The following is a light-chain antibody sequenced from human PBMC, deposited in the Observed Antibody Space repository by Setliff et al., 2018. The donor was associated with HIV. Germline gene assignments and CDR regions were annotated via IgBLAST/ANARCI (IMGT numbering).Light chain of an antibody. V-gene: IGLV2-14*01. CDR3: SSYTSRNSYV. Sequence: VLTQPASVSGSPGQSITISCTGTSSDVGGYNSVSWYQQHPGKAPKVIIYEVTDRPSGVSDRFSGSKSGNTASLTISGLQAEDEADYYCSSYTSRNSYVFGTGTKVTVL. J-gene: IGLJ1*01. CDR2: EVT. CDR1: SSDVGGYNS.